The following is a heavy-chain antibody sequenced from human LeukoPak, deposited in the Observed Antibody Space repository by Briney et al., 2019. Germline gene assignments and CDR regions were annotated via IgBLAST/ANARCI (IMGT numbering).Heavy chain of an antibody. Sequence: PLETLSLTCTVSGSSISSDSYYWGWIRQPPGKGLEWIGSFYSSGSTNYNPALKSRLTISVDTSKNQFSLTLSSVTAADTAVYYCARQLVTGTAPFFYYYYMDVWGKGATVTVSS. CDR2: FYSSGST. V-gene: IGHV4-39*01. CDR1: GSSISSDSYY. D-gene: IGHD1-7*01. J-gene: IGHJ6*03. CDR3: ARQLVTGTAPFFYYYYMDV.